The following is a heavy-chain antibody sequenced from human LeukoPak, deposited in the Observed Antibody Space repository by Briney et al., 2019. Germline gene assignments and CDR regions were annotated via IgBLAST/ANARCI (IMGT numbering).Heavy chain of an antibody. Sequence: ASVKVSCKASGGTFSSYAISWVRQAPGQGLEWMGGIIPIFGTANYAQKFQGRVTITADESTSTAYMELSSLRSEDTAVYYCASSYYDFWSGYPTHQYYYMDVWGKGTTVTVSS. CDR3: ASSYYDFWSGYPTHQYYYMDV. J-gene: IGHJ6*03. V-gene: IGHV1-69*01. CDR2: IIPIFGTA. CDR1: GGTFSSYA. D-gene: IGHD3-3*01.